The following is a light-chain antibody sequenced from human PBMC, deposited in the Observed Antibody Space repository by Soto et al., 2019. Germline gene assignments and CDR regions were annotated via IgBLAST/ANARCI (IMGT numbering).Light chain of an antibody. CDR3: NSYAGSNNLV. V-gene: IGLV2-8*01. Sequence: QSALTQPPSASGSPGQSVTISCTGTSSDVGGYNYVSWYQQHPGKAPKLMIYDVSKRPSGVPDRFSGSKSGNTAFLTVSGLQAEDEADYYCNSYAGSNNLVFGGGTKVTVL. CDR2: DVS. J-gene: IGLJ2*01. CDR1: SSDVGGYNY.